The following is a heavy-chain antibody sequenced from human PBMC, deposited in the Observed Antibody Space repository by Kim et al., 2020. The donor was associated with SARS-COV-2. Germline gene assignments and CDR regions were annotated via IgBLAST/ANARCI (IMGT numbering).Heavy chain of an antibody. D-gene: IGHD1-1*01. CDR1: GGTFSSYA. CDR2: IIPIFGTA. Sequence: SVKVSCKASGGTFSSYAISWVRQAPGQGLEWMGGIIPIFGTANYAQKFQGRVTLTADESTSTAYMELSSLRSEDTAVYYCARDLESTGTPRGYYYYYMDVWGKGTTVTVSS. V-gene: IGHV1-69*13. CDR3: ARDLESTGTPRGYYYYYMDV. J-gene: IGHJ6*03.